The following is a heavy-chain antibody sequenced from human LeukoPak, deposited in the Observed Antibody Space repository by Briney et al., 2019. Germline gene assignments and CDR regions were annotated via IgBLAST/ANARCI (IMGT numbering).Heavy chain of an antibody. D-gene: IGHD2-15*01. CDR1: GYSINNYW. CDR2: IYPADSDI. Sequence: KNGESLKISCKGSGYSINNYWIGWVRQMPGKGLEWMGIIYPADSDIRYSPSFQGQVTISADKSISTAYLQWSSLKASDTATYYCARQEYCSGGSCYTWFDPWGQGTLVTVSS. CDR3: ARQEYCSGGSCYTWFDP. J-gene: IGHJ5*02. V-gene: IGHV5-51*01.